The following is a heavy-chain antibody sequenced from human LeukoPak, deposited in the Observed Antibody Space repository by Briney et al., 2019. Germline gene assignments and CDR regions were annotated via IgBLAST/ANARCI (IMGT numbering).Heavy chain of an antibody. Sequence: GRSLRLSCVASGFTFTSYGMHWVRQAPGKGLEGVAVIQYDGSEKFYADSVKGRFTISRDNSKNTLDLQMNSLRAGDTAIFFCARERCIGTRCSRGMDVWGQGTTVTVSS. D-gene: IGHD2-2*01. CDR2: IQYDGSEK. CDR1: GFTFTSYG. V-gene: IGHV3-33*01. J-gene: IGHJ6*02. CDR3: ARERCIGTRCSRGMDV.